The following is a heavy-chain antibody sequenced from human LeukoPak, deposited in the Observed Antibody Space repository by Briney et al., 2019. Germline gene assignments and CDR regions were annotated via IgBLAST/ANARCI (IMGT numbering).Heavy chain of an antibody. D-gene: IGHD4-23*01. J-gene: IGHJ1*01. V-gene: IGHV4-59*05. CDR3: ASPVVTLTVEH. Sequence: SETLSLTCTVSGGSISGYYWSWIRQPPGKGLEWIGSIYYSGSTYHNPSLKSRVTISVDTSKNQFSLKLSSVTAADTAVYYCASPVVTLTVEHWGQGTLVTVSS. CDR2: IYYSGST. CDR1: GGSISGYY.